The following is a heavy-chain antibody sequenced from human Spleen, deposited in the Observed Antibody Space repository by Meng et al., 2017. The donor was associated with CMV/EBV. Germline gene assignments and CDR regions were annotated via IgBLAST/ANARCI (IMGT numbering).Heavy chain of an antibody. CDR3: AKGGEYCTSVSCSYDF. CDR2: ISWNSYSI. J-gene: IGHJ4*02. V-gene: IGHV3-9*01. Sequence: SLKISCEASGFRFDDYGMHWVRQAPGKGLEWVSGISWNSYSIGYADSVKGRFTISRDNDKKSLYLQMNSLRAEDTAMYYCAKGGEYCTSVSCSYDFWGQGTPVTVSS. CDR1: GFRFDDYG. D-gene: IGHD2-2*01.